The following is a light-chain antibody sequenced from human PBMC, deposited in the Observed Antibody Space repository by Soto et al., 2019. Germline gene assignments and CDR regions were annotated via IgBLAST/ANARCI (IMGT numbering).Light chain of an antibody. CDR1: SSNIGSNT. Sequence: QSVLTQPPSAFGTPGQRVTISCSGSSSNIGSNTVNWYQQLPGTAPKLLIYSHSQRPSGVPDRFSGSKSGTSASLAISGLQSDDEADYCCAAWDDSLNGVVFGGGTKLTVL. J-gene: IGLJ2*01. CDR2: SHS. V-gene: IGLV1-44*01. CDR3: AAWDDSLNGVV.